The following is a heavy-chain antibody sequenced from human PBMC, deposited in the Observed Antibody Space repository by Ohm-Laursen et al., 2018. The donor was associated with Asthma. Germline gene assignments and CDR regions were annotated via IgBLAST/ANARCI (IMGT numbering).Heavy chain of an antibody. Sequence: PGTLSLTCTVSGGSISSGHYYWTWIRQRPGTGLEWIGNIHYSGTTIYTPSLESRLTISLDTSKNQVSLRLSSVTAADTALYFCARLDWVRSMFDSWGPGIQVLVSS. CDR2: IHYSGTT. CDR1: GGSISSGHYY. J-gene: IGHJ4*02. CDR3: ARLDWVRSMFDS. D-gene: IGHD3-9*01. V-gene: IGHV4-39*07.